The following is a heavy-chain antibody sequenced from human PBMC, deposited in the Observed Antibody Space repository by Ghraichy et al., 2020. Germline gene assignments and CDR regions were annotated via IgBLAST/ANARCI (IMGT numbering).Heavy chain of an antibody. Sequence: ESLNISCTVSGGSVSSGSYYWSWIRQPPGKGLEWIGYIYYSGSTNYNPSLKSRVTISVDTSKNQFSLKLSSVTAADTAVYYCAQTGSGYYYYYGMDVWGQGTTVTVSS. CDR3: AQTGSGYYYYYGMDV. D-gene: IGHD2-15*01. CDR1: GGSVSSGSYY. V-gene: IGHV4-61*01. J-gene: IGHJ6*02. CDR2: IYYSGST.